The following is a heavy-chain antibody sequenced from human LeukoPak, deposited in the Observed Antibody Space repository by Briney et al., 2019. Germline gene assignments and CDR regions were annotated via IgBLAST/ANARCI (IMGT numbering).Heavy chain of an antibody. CDR2: IIPIFGTA. CDR3: ANHLVVPAAISYYYYMDV. Sequence: SVKVSCKASGGTFSSYAISWVRQAPGQGLEWMGGIIPIFGTANYAQKFQGRVAITADESTSTAYMELSSLRSEDTAVYYCANHLVVPAAISYYYYMDVWGKGTTVTVSS. J-gene: IGHJ6*03. CDR1: GGTFSSYA. D-gene: IGHD2-2*01. V-gene: IGHV1-69*13.